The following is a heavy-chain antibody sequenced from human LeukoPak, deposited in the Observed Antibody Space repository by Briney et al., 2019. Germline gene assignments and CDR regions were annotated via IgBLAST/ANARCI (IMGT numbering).Heavy chain of an antibody. CDR2: IYPGDSDT. CDR3: ARHGSSTSPNWFDL. Sequence: GEPLKVSFKGSGFRFTSYWIGWVRPMPGKGLEWMGIIYPGDSDTRYSPSFQAHVTISADKSISTAYQQSSSLKASHTAMYYCARHGSSTSPNWFDLWGQGTLVTVSS. D-gene: IGHD2-2*01. V-gene: IGHV5-51*01. J-gene: IGHJ5*02. CDR1: GFRFTSYW.